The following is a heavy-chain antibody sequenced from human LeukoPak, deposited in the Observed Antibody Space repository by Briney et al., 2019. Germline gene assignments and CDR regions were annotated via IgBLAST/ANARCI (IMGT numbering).Heavy chain of an antibody. CDR3: ARVYYGDYGQQSIP. CDR2: ISSSSSYI. Sequence: PGGSLRLSXAASGFTFSSYSMNWVRQAPGKGLEWVSSISSSSSYIYYADSVKGRFTISRDNAKNSLYLQMNSLRAEDTAVYYCARVYYGDYGQQSIPWGQGTLVTVSS. V-gene: IGHV3-21*01. D-gene: IGHD4-17*01. CDR1: GFTFSSYS. J-gene: IGHJ5*02.